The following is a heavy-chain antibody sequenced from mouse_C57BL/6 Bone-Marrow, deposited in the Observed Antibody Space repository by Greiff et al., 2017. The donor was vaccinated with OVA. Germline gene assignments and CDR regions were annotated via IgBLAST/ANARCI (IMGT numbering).Heavy chain of an antibody. CDR1: GFTFSSYG. CDR2: ISSGGSYT. V-gene: IGHV5-6*02. J-gene: IGHJ4*01. D-gene: IGHD1-1*01. Sequence: DVKLVESGGDLVKPGGSLKLSCAASGFTFSSYGMSWVRQTPDKRLEWVATISSGGSYTYYPDSVKGRFTISRDNAKNTLYLQMSSLKSEDTAMYYCARITTVVAPYYYAMDYWGQGTSVTVSS. CDR3: ARITTVVAPYYYAMDY.